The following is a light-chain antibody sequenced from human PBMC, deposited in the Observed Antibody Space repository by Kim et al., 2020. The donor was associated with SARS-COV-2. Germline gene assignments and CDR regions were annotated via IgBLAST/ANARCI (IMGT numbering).Light chain of an antibody. J-gene: IGLJ1*01. CDR2: EGS. CDR3: FSYAGNTTYV. Sequence: YNLVSWYQQHPNKAPKLIIYEGSQRPSGVSHRFSGSRSGNTASLTISGLQTDDEADYHCFSYAGNTTYVFGTGTKVTVL. CDR1: YNL. V-gene: IGLV2-23*01.